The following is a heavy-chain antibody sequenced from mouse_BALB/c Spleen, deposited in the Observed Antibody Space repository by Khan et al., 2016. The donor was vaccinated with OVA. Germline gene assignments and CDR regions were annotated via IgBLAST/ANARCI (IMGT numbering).Heavy chain of an antibody. V-gene: IGHV1S132*01. J-gene: IGHJ3*01. Sequence: QVQLQQSGAELVKPGASVKLSCKTSGYTFTSYWIQWVKQRPGQGLGWIGQIFPGTGTTYYNENFKGKATLTVDTSANTAYMQFSSLTSEDSAVYCCARGYLGNYEFVYWGQGTLVTVSP. CDR3: ARGYLGNYEFVY. D-gene: IGHD2-1*01. CDR1: GYTFTSYW. CDR2: IFPGTGTT.